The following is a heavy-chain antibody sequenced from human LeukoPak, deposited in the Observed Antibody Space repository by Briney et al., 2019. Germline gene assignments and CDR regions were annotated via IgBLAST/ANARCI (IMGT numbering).Heavy chain of an antibody. V-gene: IGHV1-2*02. J-gene: IGHJ4*02. D-gene: IGHD2-15*01. CDR2: INSNSGGT. Sequence: ASVNVSCKASRYTFTAYYMHWVRQAPGQGLEWVGWINSNSGGTNYAQKFQGRVTKTRDTSISTAYMELSRLRSDDTAVYYCARSIVVVVAATPGVYWGQGTLVTVSS. CDR1: RYTFTAYY. CDR3: ARSIVVVVAATPGVY.